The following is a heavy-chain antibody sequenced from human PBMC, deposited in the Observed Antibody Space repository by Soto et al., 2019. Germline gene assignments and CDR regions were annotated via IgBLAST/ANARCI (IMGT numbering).Heavy chain of an antibody. Sequence: GASVKVSCKASGGTFSSYAISWVRQAPGQGLEWKGGIIPIFGTANYAHKFQGRVTITADESTSTAYLELSSLRSEDTAVYYCARGGYSYGGMAYYYYYGMDVWGQGTTVTVSS. V-gene: IGHV1-69*13. CDR1: GGTFSSYA. J-gene: IGHJ6*02. CDR3: ARGGYSYGGMAYYYYYGMDV. CDR2: IIPIFGTA. D-gene: IGHD5-18*01.